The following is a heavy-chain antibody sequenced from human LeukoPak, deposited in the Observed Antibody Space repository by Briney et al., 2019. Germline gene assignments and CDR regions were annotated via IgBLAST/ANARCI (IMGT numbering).Heavy chain of an antibody. J-gene: IGHJ4*02. CDR3: ARVAYKAVALIY. CDR2: ITPSGGST. V-gene: IGHV1-46*04. Sequence: ASVKVSCKASGYTFTKYYIHWVRQAPGQGLEWMGIITPSGGSTNYAQRLQGRVTMTTDTSTSTAYMELRSLRSDDTAVYYCARVAYKAVALIYWGQGTLVTVSS. D-gene: IGHD6-19*01. CDR1: GYTFTKYY.